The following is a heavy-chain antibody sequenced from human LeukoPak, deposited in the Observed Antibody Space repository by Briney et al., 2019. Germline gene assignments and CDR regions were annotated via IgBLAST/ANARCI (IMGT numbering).Heavy chain of an antibody. Sequence: GESLKISCKASGYSFTTYWIGWVRQMPGKGLEWMGVIYPGDPDTRYSPSFQGQVTISADKSISTAYLQWSSLKASDTAMYYRARPHGDSSTYFDYWGQGTLVTVSS. V-gene: IGHV5-51*01. CDR2: IYPGDPDT. CDR1: GYSFTTYW. D-gene: IGHD4-17*01. J-gene: IGHJ4*02. CDR3: ARPHGDSSTYFDY.